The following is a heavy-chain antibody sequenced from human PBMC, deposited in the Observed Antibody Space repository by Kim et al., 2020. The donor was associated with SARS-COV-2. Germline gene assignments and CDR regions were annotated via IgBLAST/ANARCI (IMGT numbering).Heavy chain of an antibody. V-gene: IGHV3-33*01. CDR2: IRNGGNAK. D-gene: IGHD6-6*01. CDR1: GFIFSNYG. Sequence: GGSLRLSCAASGFIFSNYGMHWVRQAPGKGLEWLAVIRNGGNAKYYADSVKGRLTVSRDNSKNTLYMEVNSLRVEDTAVYYCARVMRASNSSTPDFWGLGSLVTVSS. J-gene: IGHJ4*02. CDR3: ARVMRASNSSTPDF.